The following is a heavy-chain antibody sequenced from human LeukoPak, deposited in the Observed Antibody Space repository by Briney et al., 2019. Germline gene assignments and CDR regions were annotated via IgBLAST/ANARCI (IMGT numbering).Heavy chain of an antibody. J-gene: IGHJ4*02. CDR2: IYSGGST. V-gene: IGHV3-53*01. CDR3: AKDLNSGWYLFDY. D-gene: IGHD6-13*01. CDR1: GFTVSSNY. Sequence: GGSLRLSCAASGFTVSSNYMSWVRQAPGKGLEWVSVIYSGGSTYYADSVKGRFTISRDNSANTLYLQMNSLRAEDTAVYYCAKDLNSGWYLFDYWGQGTLVTVSS.